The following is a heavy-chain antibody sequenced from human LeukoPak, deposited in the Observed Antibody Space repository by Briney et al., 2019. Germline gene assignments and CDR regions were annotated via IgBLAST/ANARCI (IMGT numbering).Heavy chain of an antibody. CDR3: ARSSSGWSYFDY. CDR2: IIPILGIA. Sequence: GASVKVSCKASGYTFTSYGISWVRQAPGQGLEWMGRIIPILGIANYAQKFQGRVTITADKSTSTAYMELSSLRSEDTAVYYCARSSSGWSYFDYWGQGTLVTVSS. CDR1: GYTFTSYG. J-gene: IGHJ4*02. V-gene: IGHV1-69*04. D-gene: IGHD6-19*01.